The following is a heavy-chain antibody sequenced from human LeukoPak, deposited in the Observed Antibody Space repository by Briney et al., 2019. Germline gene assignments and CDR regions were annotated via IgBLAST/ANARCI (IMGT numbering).Heavy chain of an antibody. CDR1: GGSLSSISHF. CDR2: LYYSGST. Sequence: SETLSLTCSVSGGSLSSISHFWGWIRQPPGKGLEWIGSLYYSGSTYYNASLKSRVTISGDTSKSQFSLKLSSVTAADTAVYYCARALVVAATGTYYGLDVWGQGTTVTVSS. CDR3: ARALVVAATGTYYGLDV. D-gene: IGHD2-15*01. V-gene: IGHV4-39*07. J-gene: IGHJ6*02.